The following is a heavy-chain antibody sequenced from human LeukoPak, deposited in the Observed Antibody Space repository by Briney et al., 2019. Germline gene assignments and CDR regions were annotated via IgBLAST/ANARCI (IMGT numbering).Heavy chain of an antibody. CDR3: ARGERDSSSWYFAFDP. D-gene: IGHD6-13*01. Sequence: PSETPSLTCAVYGGSFSGYYWSWIRQPPGKGLEWIGEINHSGSTNYNPSLKSRVTISVDTSKNQFSLKLSSVTAADTAVYYCARGERDSSSWYFAFDPWGQGTLVTVSS. CDR1: GGSFSGYY. V-gene: IGHV4-34*01. CDR2: INHSGST. J-gene: IGHJ5*02.